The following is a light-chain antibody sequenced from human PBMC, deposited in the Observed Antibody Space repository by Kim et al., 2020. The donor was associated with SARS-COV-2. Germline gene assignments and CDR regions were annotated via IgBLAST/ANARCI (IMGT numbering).Light chain of an antibody. CDR3: QQYDTYPLT. CDR2: KGS. J-gene: IGKJ4*01. CDR1: QGISRW. Sequence: DRVTITCRTTQGISRWLAWSQQKPGQAAKLVIYKGSNLETGVPSRFNVSGSGTEFTLTISSLQPDDLATYYCQQYDTYPLTFGGGTKVDIK. V-gene: IGKV1-5*03.